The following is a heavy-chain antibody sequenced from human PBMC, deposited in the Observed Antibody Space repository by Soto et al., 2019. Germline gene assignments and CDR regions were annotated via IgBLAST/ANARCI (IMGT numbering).Heavy chain of an antibody. V-gene: IGHV4-39*01. J-gene: IGHJ4*02. D-gene: IGHD3-22*01. CDR2: LYYSGST. Sequence: SETLSLTCTVSGASISGSPYYWGWIRQPPGKGLEWIGSLYYSGSTYQNPSLKSRVTISVDTSKNQFSLKLSSVTAADTAVYYCARLGYDSAQSDYWGQGTLVTVSS. CDR3: ARLGYDSAQSDY. CDR1: GASISGSPYY.